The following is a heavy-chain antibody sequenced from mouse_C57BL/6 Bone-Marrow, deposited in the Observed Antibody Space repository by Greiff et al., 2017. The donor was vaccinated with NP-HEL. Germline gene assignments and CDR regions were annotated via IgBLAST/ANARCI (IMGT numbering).Heavy chain of an antibody. CDR3: ARRGIVRNYFDY. Sequence: EVMLVESGGDLVKPGGSLKLSCAASGFTFSSYGMSWVRQTPDKRLEWVATISSGGSYTYYPDSVKGRFTISRDNAKNTLYLQMSSLKSEDTAMYYCARRGIVRNYFDYWGQGTTLTVSS. CDR1: GFTFSSYG. D-gene: IGHD2-5*01. CDR2: ISSGGSYT. J-gene: IGHJ2*01. V-gene: IGHV5-6*02.